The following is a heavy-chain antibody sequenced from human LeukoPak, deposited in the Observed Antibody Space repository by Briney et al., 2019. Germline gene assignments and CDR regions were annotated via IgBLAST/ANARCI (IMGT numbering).Heavy chain of an antibody. J-gene: IGHJ6*02. V-gene: IGHV1-18*01. CDR3: ARDQLRFYPSNNCYSDMDF. Sequence: ASVKVSCKASGYPFTSYAVAWVRQAPGQGLEWMGWISAYNGATNYAQKFRGRVTMTTDTSTNTGYMELRSLRSDDTAVYFCARDQLRFYPSNNCYSDMDFWGQGTTVTVSS. CDR2: ISAYNGAT. D-gene: IGHD2/OR15-2a*01. CDR1: GYPFTSYA.